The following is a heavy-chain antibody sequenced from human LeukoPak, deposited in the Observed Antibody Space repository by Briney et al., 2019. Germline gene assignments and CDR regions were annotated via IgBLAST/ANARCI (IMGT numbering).Heavy chain of an antibody. V-gene: IGHV3-74*01. Sequence: GGSLRLSCAASGFTFSSYGMHWVRQAPGKGLVWVSRIKGDGSHTIYADSVKGRFTISRDNAKNTLYLQMKSLRAEDTAVYYCVRDWDHFDFDSWGLGTLVTVSS. CDR2: IKGDGSHT. J-gene: IGHJ5*01. D-gene: IGHD3-9*01. CDR3: VRDWDHFDFDS. CDR1: GFTFSSYG.